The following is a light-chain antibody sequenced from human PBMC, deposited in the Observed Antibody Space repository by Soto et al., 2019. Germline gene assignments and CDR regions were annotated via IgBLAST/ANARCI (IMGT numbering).Light chain of an antibody. Sequence: QSVLTQPPSVSEAPRQRVTISCSGSSSNIGNNAVNWDQQLPGKAPKLLIYYDDLLPSGVSDRLSGSKSGTSASLAISGLQSEDEADYYCSAWDDSLNGYVFGTGTKLTVL. CDR1: SSNIGNNA. J-gene: IGLJ1*01. CDR2: YDD. V-gene: IGLV1-36*01. CDR3: SAWDDSLNGYV.